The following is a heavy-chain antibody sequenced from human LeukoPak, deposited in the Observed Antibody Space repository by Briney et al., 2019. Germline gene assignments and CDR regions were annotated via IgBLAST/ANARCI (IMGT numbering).Heavy chain of an antibody. D-gene: IGHD5-18*01. CDR3: ARGPLRVDTAMVSGLGDY. CDR1: GYTFTGYY. V-gene: IGHV1-2*02. J-gene: IGHJ4*02. Sequence: GASVKVSCKASGYTFTGYYMHWVRWAPGQGLEWMGWINPNSGGTNYAQKFQGRVTMTRDTSISTAYMELSRLRSDDTAVYYCARGPLRVDTAMVSGLGDYWGQGTLVTVSS. CDR2: INPNSGGT.